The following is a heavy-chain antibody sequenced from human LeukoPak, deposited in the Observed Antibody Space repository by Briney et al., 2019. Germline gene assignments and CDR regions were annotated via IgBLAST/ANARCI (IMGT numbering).Heavy chain of an antibody. CDR2: INSDGSST. J-gene: IGHJ4*02. D-gene: IGHD3-10*01. CDR1: GFTFSSYW. CDR3: ARVLGSQIDY. V-gene: IGHV3-74*01. Sequence: GGSLRLSCEASGFTFSSYWMHWVRQAPGNGLVWVSRINSDGSSTSYADSVKGRFTISRDNAKNPVYLQMNSLRAEDTAVYYCARVLGSQIDYWGQGTLVTVSS.